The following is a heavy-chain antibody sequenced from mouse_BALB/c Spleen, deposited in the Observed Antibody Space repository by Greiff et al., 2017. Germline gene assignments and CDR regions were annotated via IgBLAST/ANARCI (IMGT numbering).Heavy chain of an antibody. D-gene: IGHD1-2*01. J-gene: IGHJ2*01. Sequence: QVQLQQSGAELVRPGTSVKISCKASGYTFTNYWLGWVKQRPGHGLEWIGDIYPGGGYTNYNEKFKGKATLTADTSSSTAYMQLSSLTSEDSAVYFSARITTASYYFDYWGQGTTLTVSS. CDR2: IYPGGGYT. CDR3: ARITTASYYFDY. CDR1: GYTFTNYW. V-gene: IGHV1-63*02.